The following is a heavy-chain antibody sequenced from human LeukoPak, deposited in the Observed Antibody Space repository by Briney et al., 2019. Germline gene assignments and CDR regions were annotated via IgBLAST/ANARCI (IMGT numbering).Heavy chain of an antibody. J-gene: IGHJ4*02. D-gene: IGHD6-19*01. V-gene: IGHV4-39*07. Sequence: SETLSLTCTVSGGSISTSSYYWGWIRQPPGKGLECIVNIYYSGSTYYNPSLKSRVTISVDTSKNQFSLKLSSVTAADTAVYYCARGHPQWLVDYFDYWGQGTLVTVSS. CDR3: ARGHPQWLVDYFDY. CDR1: GGSISTSSYY. CDR2: IYYSGST.